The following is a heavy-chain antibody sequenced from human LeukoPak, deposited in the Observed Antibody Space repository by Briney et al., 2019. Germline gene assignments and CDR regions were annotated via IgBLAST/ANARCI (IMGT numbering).Heavy chain of an antibody. Sequence: GGSLRLSCAASGFTFSSYWMSWVRQAPGKGLEWVANIKQDGSDKYYVDSVKGRFTISKDNAKSSLYLQMNSLRAEDTAVYYCARAWIELWSHDYWGQGALVTFSS. CDR2: IKQDGSDK. CDR3: ARAWIELWSHDY. J-gene: IGHJ4*02. V-gene: IGHV3-7*03. CDR1: GFTFSSYW. D-gene: IGHD5-18*01.